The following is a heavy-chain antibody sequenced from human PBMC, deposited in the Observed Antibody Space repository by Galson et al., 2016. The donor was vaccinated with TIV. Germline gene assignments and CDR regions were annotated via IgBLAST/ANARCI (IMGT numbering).Heavy chain of an antibody. CDR2: INPSSGGT. V-gene: IGHV1-2*04. CDR1: GYSFTDYY. Sequence: SVKVSCKASGYSFTDYYIHWVRQAPGQGLEWMGWINPSSGGTFYAQRFQDWVTMTRDTSISTTYMDLSRLRPNDTAVLYCATGQSDSRGFDPWGQRTLATVSS. J-gene: IGHJ5*02. CDR3: ATGQSDSRGFDP. D-gene: IGHD2-21*02.